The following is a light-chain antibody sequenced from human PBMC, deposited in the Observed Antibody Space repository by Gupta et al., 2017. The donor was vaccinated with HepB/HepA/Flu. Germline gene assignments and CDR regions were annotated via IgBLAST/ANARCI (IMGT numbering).Light chain of an antibody. V-gene: IGLV3-1*01. Sequence: SYELTQQPSVSVSPGQTASITCPGDKLGDKYACWYQQKPGQSPVLVIYQDSKRPSGIPERFSGSNSGNTATLTISGTQAMDEADYYCQAWDSSTVVFGGGTKLTV. CDR2: QDS. CDR3: QAWDSSTVV. J-gene: IGLJ2*01. CDR1: KLGDKY.